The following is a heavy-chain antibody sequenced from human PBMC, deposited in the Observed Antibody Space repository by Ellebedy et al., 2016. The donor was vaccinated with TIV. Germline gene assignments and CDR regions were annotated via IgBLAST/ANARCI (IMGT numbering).Heavy chain of an antibody. Sequence: GGSLRLSXAASGFTFSSYGMHWVRQAPGKGLEWVAVIWYDGSNKYYADSVKGRFTISRDNSKNTLYLQMNSLRAEDTAVYYCARDSGAMGTFDYWGQGTLVTVSS. CDR2: IWYDGSNK. CDR3: ARDSGAMGTFDY. J-gene: IGHJ4*02. V-gene: IGHV3-33*01. CDR1: GFTFSSYG. D-gene: IGHD1-26*01.